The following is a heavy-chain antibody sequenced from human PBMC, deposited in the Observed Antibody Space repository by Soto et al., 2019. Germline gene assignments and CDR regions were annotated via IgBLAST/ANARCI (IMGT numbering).Heavy chain of an antibody. CDR2: ISYDGSNK. J-gene: IGHJ6*02. D-gene: IGHD2-8*01. Sequence: GGSLRLSCAASGFTFSSYGMHWVRQAPGKGLEWVAVISYDGSNKYYADSVKGRFTISRDNSKNTLYLQMNSLRAEDTAVYYCAKDPMYAPILEGKYYGMDVWGQGTTVTVSS. V-gene: IGHV3-30*18. CDR3: AKDPMYAPILEGKYYGMDV. CDR1: GFTFSSYG.